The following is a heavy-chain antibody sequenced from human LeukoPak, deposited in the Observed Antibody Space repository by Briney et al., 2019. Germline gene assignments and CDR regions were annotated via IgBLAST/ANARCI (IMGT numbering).Heavy chain of an antibody. V-gene: IGHV4-59*08. D-gene: IGHD3-3*01. J-gene: IGHJ5*02. CDR3: ARNSITISPGWFDP. CDR2: IYYSGST. CDR1: GGSISSYY. Sequence: MTSETLSLTCTVSGGSISSYYWSWIRQPPGKGLEWIGYIYYSGSTNYNPSLKSRVTISVDTSKNQFSLELSSVTAADTAVYYCARNSITISPGWFDPWGQGTLVTVSS.